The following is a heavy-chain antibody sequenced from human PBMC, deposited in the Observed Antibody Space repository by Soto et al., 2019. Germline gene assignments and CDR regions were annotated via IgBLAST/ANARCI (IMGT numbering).Heavy chain of an antibody. CDR3: ARVYSSSSGRAMDV. CDR1: GFNFRNSW. V-gene: IGHV3-7*04. CDR2: IHEDGSEK. D-gene: IGHD6-6*01. J-gene: IGHJ6*02. Sequence: GGSLRLSCAAAGFNFRNSWMSWVRQAPGKGLEWVANIHEDGSEKYYLESVLGRFTISRDNAQNSLFLQMNSLRAEDTAMYYCARVYSSSSGRAMDVWGQGTTVTVSS.